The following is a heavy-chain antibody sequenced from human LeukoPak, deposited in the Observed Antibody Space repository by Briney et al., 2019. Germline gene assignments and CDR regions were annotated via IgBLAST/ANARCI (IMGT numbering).Heavy chain of an antibody. J-gene: IGHJ4*02. CDR2: LSGSGFDA. V-gene: IGHV3-23*01. CDR3: VRDEPGRSWYN. Sequence: GGSLRLSCATSGFAFSNNFMAWVRQAPGKGLEWVSSLSGSGFDAFYADSVKGRLTTSRDNSKNTLFLQMSSLRVEDTAVYFCVRDEPGRSWYNWGQGSLVTVSS. CDR1: GFAFSNNF. D-gene: IGHD6-13*01.